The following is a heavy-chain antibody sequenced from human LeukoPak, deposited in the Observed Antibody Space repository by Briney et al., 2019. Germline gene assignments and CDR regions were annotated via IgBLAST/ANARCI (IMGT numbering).Heavy chain of an antibody. J-gene: IGHJ5*02. V-gene: IGHV3-48*01. Sequence: GGSLRLSCAASGFTFNSYSMNWVRQAPGKGLEWVSYISSSSSTIYYADSVKGRFTISRDNAKNSLYLQMNSLRAEDTAVYYCARDPAYYYDSSGSWGQGTLVTVSS. CDR3: ARDPAYYYDSSGS. CDR2: ISSSSSTI. D-gene: IGHD3-22*01. CDR1: GFTFNSYS.